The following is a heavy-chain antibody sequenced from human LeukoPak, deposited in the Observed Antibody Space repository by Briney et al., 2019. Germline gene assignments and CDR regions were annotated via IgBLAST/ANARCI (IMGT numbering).Heavy chain of an antibody. Sequence: ASVKVSCKASGYTFTGYYMHWVRQAPGQGLEWMGWINPSSGGTNYAQKFQGRVTMTRDTSISTAYMELSRLRSDDTAVYYCARGRYCSGGSCYSDYWGQGTLVTVSS. V-gene: IGHV1-2*02. CDR2: INPSSGGT. J-gene: IGHJ4*02. CDR3: ARGRYCSGGSCYSDY. D-gene: IGHD2-15*01. CDR1: GYTFTGYY.